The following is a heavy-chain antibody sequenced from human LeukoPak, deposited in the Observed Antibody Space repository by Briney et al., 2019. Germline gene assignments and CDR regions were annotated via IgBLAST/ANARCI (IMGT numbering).Heavy chain of an antibody. J-gene: IGHJ4*02. CDR2: INSDGSVS. CDR3: ATQPGSDY. Sequence: GGSLRLSCAASGFTFINSWMHWVRQAPGKGLVWVSRINSDGSVSNYADSVKGRFTISRDNAKNTLYLQMNSLRAEDTAVYYCATQPGSDYWGQGTLVTVSS. CDR1: GFTFINSW. D-gene: IGHD3-10*01. V-gene: IGHV3-74*01.